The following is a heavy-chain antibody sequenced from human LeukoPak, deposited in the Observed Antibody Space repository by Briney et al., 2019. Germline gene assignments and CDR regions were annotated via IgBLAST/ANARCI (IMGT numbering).Heavy chain of an antibody. V-gene: IGHV3-74*01. D-gene: IGHD6-19*01. J-gene: IGHJ3*02. Sequence: GGFLRLSCATSGFTFSSYWMHWVRQAPGKGLVWVSRINSDGSSTSYADSVKGRFTISRDNAKNTLYLQMNSLRAEDTAVYYCARVTYSSGWTGAIDAFDIWGQGTMVTVSS. CDR3: ARVTYSSGWTGAIDAFDI. CDR1: GFTFSSYW. CDR2: INSDGSST.